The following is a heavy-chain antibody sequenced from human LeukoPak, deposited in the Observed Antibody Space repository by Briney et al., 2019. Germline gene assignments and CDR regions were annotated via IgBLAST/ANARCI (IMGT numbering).Heavy chain of an antibody. Sequence: GGPLRLPCAASGFTFSNYAMTWVRQAPGKGLEWVSSITNTGATTYYADSVKGRFTISRDNSKTTLYFQMNSLRVEDTAIYYCAKDRAGYSYGTFEAWGQGALVTVSS. D-gene: IGHD5-18*01. CDR2: ITNTGATT. J-gene: IGHJ4*02. CDR1: GFTFSNYA. CDR3: AKDRAGYSYGTFEA. V-gene: IGHV3-23*01.